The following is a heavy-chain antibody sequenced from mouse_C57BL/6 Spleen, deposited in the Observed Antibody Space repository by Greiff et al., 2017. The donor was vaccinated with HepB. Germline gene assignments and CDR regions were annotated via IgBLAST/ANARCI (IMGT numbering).Heavy chain of an antibody. D-gene: IGHD4-1*01. Sequence: DLQLQESGPGLVKPSQSLSLTCSVTGYSITSGYYWNWIRQFPGNKLEWMGYISYDGSNNYNPSLKNRISITRDTSKNQFFLKLNSVTTEDTATYYCAREKLGLMDYWGQGTSVTVSS. CDR1: GYSITSGYY. CDR2: ISYDGSN. CDR3: AREKLGLMDY. J-gene: IGHJ4*01. V-gene: IGHV3-6*01.